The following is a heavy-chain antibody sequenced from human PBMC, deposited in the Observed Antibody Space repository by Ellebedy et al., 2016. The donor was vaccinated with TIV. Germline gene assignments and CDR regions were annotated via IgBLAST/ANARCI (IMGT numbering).Heavy chain of an antibody. CDR2: IYYSGTT. CDR3: VRRGGWSGAFNN. J-gene: IGHJ3*02. V-gene: IGHV4-39*01. CDR1: GSSISKTRYY. D-gene: IGHD6-19*01. Sequence: MPSETLSLTCIVFGSSISKTRYYWGSIRHSPGKGLEWLGYIYYSGTTYISPSLKSRASISVDASNNQFSLKLSSVTAADTAVYYSVRRGGWSGAFNNWGQGTMITVSS.